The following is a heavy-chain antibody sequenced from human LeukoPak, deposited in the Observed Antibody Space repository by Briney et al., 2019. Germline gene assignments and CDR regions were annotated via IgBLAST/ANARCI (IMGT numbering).Heavy chain of an antibody. CDR3: ASGYKTVSVFDH. CDR1: GYTFTTYY. Sequence: ASVKVSCKASGYTFTTYYMHWVRQAPGQGLVWMGLINPSGGGTRYAQKFQGRVTMTRDTSTSTVYMELSSLRSEDTAVYYCASGYKTVSVFDHWGQGTLVTASS. J-gene: IGHJ4*02. CDR2: INPSGGGT. V-gene: IGHV1-46*01. D-gene: IGHD5-24*01.